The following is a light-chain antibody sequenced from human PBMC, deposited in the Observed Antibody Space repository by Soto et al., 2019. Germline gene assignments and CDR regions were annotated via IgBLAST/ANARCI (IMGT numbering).Light chain of an antibody. CDR1: SSDVGGYEY. Sequence: QSVLTQPASVSGSPGQSITIPCTGTSSDVGGYEYVSWYQQYPGKAPKLMICEVIDRPAGAPRRFSGSKSGNTASLTITGLQAEDEADYYCSSYRTGGSYVFGTGTKVTVL. J-gene: IGLJ1*01. CDR3: SSYRTGGSYV. CDR2: EVI. V-gene: IGLV2-14*01.